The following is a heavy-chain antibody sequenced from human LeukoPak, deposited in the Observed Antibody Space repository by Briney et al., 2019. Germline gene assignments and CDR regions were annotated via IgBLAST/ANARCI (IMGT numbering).Heavy chain of an antibody. V-gene: IGHV3-21*01. Sequence: PGGSLGLSCAASGFTFSSYSMNWVRQAPGKGLEWVSSISSSSGYIYYADSVKGRFTISRDNAKNSLYLQMNSLRAEDTAVYYCARDNRDRVFYYFDYWGQGTLVTVSS. CDR1: GFTFSSYS. CDR3: ARDNRDRVFYYFDY. J-gene: IGHJ4*02. CDR2: ISSSSGYI. D-gene: IGHD1-14*01.